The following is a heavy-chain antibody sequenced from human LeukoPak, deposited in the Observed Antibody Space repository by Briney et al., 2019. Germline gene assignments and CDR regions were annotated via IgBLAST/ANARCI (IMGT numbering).Heavy chain of an antibody. CDR1: GFTFSSYG. V-gene: IGHV3-33*01. CDR2: IWYDGSNK. Sequence: GGSLRLSCAAPGFTFSSYGMHWVRQAPGKGLEWVAVIWYDGSNKYYADSVKGRFTISRDNSKNTLYLQMNSLRAEDTAVYYCARDGREQWLVPKDAFDIWGQGTMVTVSS. CDR3: ARDGREQWLVPKDAFDI. J-gene: IGHJ3*02. D-gene: IGHD6-19*01.